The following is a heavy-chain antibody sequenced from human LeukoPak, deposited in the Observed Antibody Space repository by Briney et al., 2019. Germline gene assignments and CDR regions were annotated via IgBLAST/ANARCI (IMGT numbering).Heavy chain of an antibody. CDR1: GYSFPIYW. CDR2: IYPGDSDT. Sequence: GESLKISCKGSGYSFPIYWIAWVRQMPGKGLEWMGIIYPGDSDTRYSPSFQGQVTISADKSINTAYLQWSSLKASDTAIYYCARRGEAMDPFDYWGQGTLVTVSS. J-gene: IGHJ4*02. V-gene: IGHV5-51*01. D-gene: IGHD5-18*01. CDR3: ARRGEAMDPFDY.